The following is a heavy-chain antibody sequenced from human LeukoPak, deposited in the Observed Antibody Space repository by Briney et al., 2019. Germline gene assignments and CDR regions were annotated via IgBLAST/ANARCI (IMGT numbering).Heavy chain of an antibody. CDR2: MNPNSDNT. J-gene: IGHJ4*02. V-gene: IGHV1-8*01. CDR3: ARAERGFETTQDY. CDR1: GYTFTSYD. D-gene: IGHD3-9*01. Sequence: ASVKVSCKASGYTFTSYDINWVRQATGQGLEWMGWMNPNSDNTGYAQKFQGRVTMTRNTSISTAYMELSSLRSEDTAVYYCARAERGFETTQDYWGQGTLVTVSS.